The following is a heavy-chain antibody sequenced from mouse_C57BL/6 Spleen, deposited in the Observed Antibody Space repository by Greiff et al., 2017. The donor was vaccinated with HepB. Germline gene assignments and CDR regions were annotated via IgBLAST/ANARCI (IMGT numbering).Heavy chain of an antibody. D-gene: IGHD3-2*02. Sequence: DVMLVESEGGLVQPGSSMKLSCTASGFTFSDYYMAWVRQVPEKGLEWVANINYDGSSTYYLASLKSRFIISRDNAKNILYLQMSSLKSEDTATYYCAREGDSSGYDYWGQGTTLTVSS. J-gene: IGHJ2*01. V-gene: IGHV5-16*01. CDR1: GFTFSDYY. CDR2: INYDGSST. CDR3: AREGDSSGYDY.